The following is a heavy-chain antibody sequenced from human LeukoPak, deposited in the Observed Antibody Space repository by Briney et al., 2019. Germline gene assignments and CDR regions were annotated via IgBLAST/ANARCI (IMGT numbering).Heavy chain of an antibody. CDR2: VYYSGST. V-gene: IGHV4-59*08. Sequence: SETLSLTCTASGGSISSYYWSWIRQPPGKGLEWIGYVYYSGSTNYNPSLKSRVTISVDTSKNQFSLKLSSVTAADTAVYYCARQTWYYDILTGYYVRYFDYWGQGTLVTVTS. D-gene: IGHD3-9*01. J-gene: IGHJ4*02. CDR1: GGSISSYY. CDR3: ARQTWYYDILTGYYVRYFDY.